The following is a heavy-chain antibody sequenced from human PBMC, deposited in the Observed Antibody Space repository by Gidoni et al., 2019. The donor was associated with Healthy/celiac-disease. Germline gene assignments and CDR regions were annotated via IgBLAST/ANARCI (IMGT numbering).Heavy chain of an antibody. CDR3: AREGSHDYGDYPYFDY. J-gene: IGHJ4*02. Sequence: QVQLVESGGGVVQPGRSLRLSCAASGFTFSSYGMPWVRQAPGKGLEWVAVISYDGSNKYYADSVKGRFTISRDNSKNTLYLQMNSLRAEDTAVYYCAREGSHDYGDYPYFDYWGQGTLVTVSS. CDR1: GFTFSSYG. D-gene: IGHD4-17*01. V-gene: IGHV3-30*03. CDR2: ISYDGSNK.